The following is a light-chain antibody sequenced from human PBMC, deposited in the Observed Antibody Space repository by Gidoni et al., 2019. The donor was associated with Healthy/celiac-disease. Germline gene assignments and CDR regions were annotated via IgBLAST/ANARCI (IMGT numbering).Light chain of an antibody. CDR2: GNS. CDR3: QSYDSSLSGPV. V-gene: IGLV1-40*01. J-gene: IGLJ2*01. Sequence: QSVLTPPPSLSGAPRQTVTISCTGSSPNIGAGYDVNWYQQLPRTAPKLLIYGNSNRPSGVPDRFSGSKSGTSASLAITGLQAEDEADYYCQSYDSSLSGPVFGGGTKLTVL. CDR1: SPNIGAGYD.